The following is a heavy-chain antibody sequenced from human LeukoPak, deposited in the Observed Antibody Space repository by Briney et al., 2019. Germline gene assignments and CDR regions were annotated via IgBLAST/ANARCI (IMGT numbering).Heavy chain of an antibody. CDR1: GGSISFSSYY. CDR2: IHYSGSI. V-gene: IGHV4-39*01. J-gene: IGHJ5*02. D-gene: IGHD3-22*01. Sequence: SQTLSLTWTVSGGSISFSSYYWGWIRQPPGKGLEWIGRIHYSGSIYYNPSLKSRVTISVATSKTQFSLKLTSVTAADTAVYYCARHNLLPPLLKLLRKPGWFDPWGQGALVTVSS. CDR3: ARHNLLPPLLKLLRKPGWFDP.